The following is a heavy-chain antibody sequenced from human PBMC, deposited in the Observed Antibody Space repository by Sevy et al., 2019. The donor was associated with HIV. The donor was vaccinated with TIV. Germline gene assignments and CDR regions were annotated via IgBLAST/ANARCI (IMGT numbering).Heavy chain of an antibody. CDR2: IRTKVSGGIT. D-gene: IGHD4-17*01. V-gene: IGHV3-49*03. J-gene: IGHJ4*02. Sequence: GGSLRLSCTASGVISLGDYAMSWFRLAPGKGLEWVGSIRTKVSGGITEFAASVKGRFTISRDDSKTIAYLQLDSLKIEDTGAYYCAIVNFGHYGHVNWGQGTLVTVSS. CDR1: GVISLGDYA. CDR3: AIVNFGHYGHVN.